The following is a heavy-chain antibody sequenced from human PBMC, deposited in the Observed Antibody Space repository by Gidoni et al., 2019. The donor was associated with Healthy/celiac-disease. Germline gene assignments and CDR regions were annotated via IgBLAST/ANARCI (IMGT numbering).Heavy chain of an antibody. D-gene: IGHD2-15*01. Sequence: EVQLVESGGGLVQPGRSLRLSCAASGFTFDAYAMHWVRQAPGKGLEWVSGISWNSGSIGYADSVKGRFTISRDNAKNSLYLQMNSLRAEDTALYYCAKAPVDYCSGGSCYLDYWGQGTLVTVSS. CDR3: AKAPVDYCSGGSCYLDY. CDR2: ISWNSGSI. V-gene: IGHV3-9*01. CDR1: GFTFDAYA. J-gene: IGHJ4*02.